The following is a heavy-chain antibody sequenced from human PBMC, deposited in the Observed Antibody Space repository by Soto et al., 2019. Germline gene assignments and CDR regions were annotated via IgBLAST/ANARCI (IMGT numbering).Heavy chain of an antibody. CDR2: ISYDGSNK. Sequence: GGSLRLSCAASGFTFSSYGMHWVRQAPGKGLEWVAVISYDGSNKYYADSVKGRFTISRDNSKNTLYLQMNSLRAEDTAVYYCAKDGGPAAVRYFYGMDVWGQGTTVTVSS. CDR1: GFTFSSYG. J-gene: IGHJ6*02. V-gene: IGHV3-30*18. D-gene: IGHD3-9*01. CDR3: AKDGGPAAVRYFYGMDV.